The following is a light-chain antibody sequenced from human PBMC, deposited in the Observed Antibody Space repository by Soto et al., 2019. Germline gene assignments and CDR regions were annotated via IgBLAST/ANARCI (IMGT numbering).Light chain of an antibody. CDR3: QQYNNWPPYT. CDR2: DAS. CDR1: QSVSSN. V-gene: IGKV3-15*01. J-gene: IGKJ2*01. Sequence: EIVMTQSPATLSLSPGERATLSCRASQSVSSNLAWYQQKPGQPPRLLIYDASTRATGNPARFSGSGSGTEFTLTISSLQSEDFALYYCQQYNNWPPYTFGQGTNLEIK.